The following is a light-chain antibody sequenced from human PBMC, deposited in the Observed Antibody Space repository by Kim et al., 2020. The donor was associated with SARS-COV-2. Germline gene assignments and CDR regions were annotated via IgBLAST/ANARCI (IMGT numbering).Light chain of an antibody. V-gene: IGKV3-20*01. Sequence: EIVLTQSPGTLSLSPGERATLSCRASQSVTGSSLAWYQQKPGQAPRLLIYGASSSATGIPDRFSGSGSGTDFTLTISRLEPEDFAVYYCQQYGRSPGTFGQGTKVDIK. J-gene: IGKJ1*01. CDR2: GAS. CDR1: QSVTGSS. CDR3: QQYGRSPGT.